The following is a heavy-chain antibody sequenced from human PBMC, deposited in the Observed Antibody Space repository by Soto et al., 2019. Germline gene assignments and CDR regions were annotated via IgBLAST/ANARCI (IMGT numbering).Heavy chain of an antibody. V-gene: IGHV4-30-2*01. J-gene: IGHJ4*02. CDR1: GGSISSGAYS. CDR3: ARVPDY. Sequence: QLQLQESGSGLVKPSQTLSLTCAVSGGSISSGAYSWGWIRQPPGKGLEWIGYIYHGGSTYYNPSSKSRFTTSVDRSKNQFSLKLSSVTAADTAAYYCARVPDYWGQGTLVTVSS. CDR2: IYHGGST.